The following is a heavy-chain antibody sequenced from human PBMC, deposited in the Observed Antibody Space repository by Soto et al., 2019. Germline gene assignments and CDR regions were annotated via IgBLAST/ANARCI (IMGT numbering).Heavy chain of an antibody. CDR2: MNPNSGNT. Sequence: ASVKVSCKASGYTFTSYDINWVRQATGQGLEWMRWMNPNSGNTGYAQKFQGRVTMTRNTSISTVYMELSSLRSEDTAVYYCARGSNYYDFWSGQGNYYYCMDVWGKGTTVTVSS. V-gene: IGHV1-8*01. CDR3: ARGSNYYDFWSGQGNYYYCMDV. D-gene: IGHD3-3*01. CDR1: GYTFTSYD. J-gene: IGHJ6*03.